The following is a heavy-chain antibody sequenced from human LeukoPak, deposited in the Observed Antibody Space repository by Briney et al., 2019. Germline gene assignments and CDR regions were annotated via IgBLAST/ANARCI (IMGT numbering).Heavy chain of an antibody. CDR3: ARDPSKKIFDY. V-gene: IGHV3-9*01. CDR1: GFNFDEYA. Sequence: PGGSLRLSCAASGFNFDEYAMHWVRQAPGKGLEWVSGISWNSGSIGYADFVKGRFTISRDNSKNTLYLQMNSLRAEDTAVYYCARDPSKKIFDYWGQGTLVTVSS. CDR2: ISWNSGSI. D-gene: IGHD4-11*01. J-gene: IGHJ4*02.